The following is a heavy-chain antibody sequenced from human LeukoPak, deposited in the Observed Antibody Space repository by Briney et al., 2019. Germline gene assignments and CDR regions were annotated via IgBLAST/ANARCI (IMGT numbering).Heavy chain of an antibody. CDR3: TSSLSGYGY. CDR1: GFTFGDYA. V-gene: IGHV3-49*03. Sequence: GVLRLSRSASGFTFGDYAMSWFRQAPGKGLGGVGFIRSKAYGGTTEYAASAKGRFTIPRDDSKSIAYLQMNSLKTEDTAVYYCTSSLSGYGYWGQGTLVTVSS. D-gene: IGHD3-22*01. J-gene: IGHJ4*02. CDR2: IRSKAYGGTT.